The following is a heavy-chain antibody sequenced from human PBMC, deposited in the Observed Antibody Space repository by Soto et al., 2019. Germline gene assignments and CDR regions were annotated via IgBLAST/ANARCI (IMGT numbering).Heavy chain of an antibody. V-gene: IGHV1-69*12. J-gene: IGHJ6*02. CDR1: EGTFSSYA. CDR2: IIPIFDTA. CDR3: ATHPMATITYYSGMDV. D-gene: IGHD5-12*01. Sequence: QVQLVQSGAEVKKPGSSERVSCKDSEGTFSSYAISWVRQAPGQGLEWMGGIIPIFDTADYAQKFQGRVTITADESTSTAYMELSSLRSEDTAVYYCATHPMATITYYSGMDVWGQGTTVTVSS.